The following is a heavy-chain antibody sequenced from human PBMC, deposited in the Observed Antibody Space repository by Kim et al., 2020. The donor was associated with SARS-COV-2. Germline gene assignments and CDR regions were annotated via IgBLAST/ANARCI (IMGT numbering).Heavy chain of an antibody. Sequence: SETLSLTCTVSGGSISSYYWSWIRQPPGKGLEWIGYIYYSGSTNYNPSLKSRVTISVDTSKNQFSLKLSSVTAADTAVYYCARDSTVPAAGEDYYGMDVWGQGTTVTVSS. D-gene: IGHD2-2*01. V-gene: IGHV4-59*01. CDR3: ARDSTVPAAGEDYYGMDV. CDR2: IYYSGST. J-gene: IGHJ6*02. CDR1: GGSISSYY.